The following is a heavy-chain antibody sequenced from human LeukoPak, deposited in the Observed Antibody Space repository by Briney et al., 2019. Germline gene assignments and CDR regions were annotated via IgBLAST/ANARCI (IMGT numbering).Heavy chain of an antibody. CDR2: LSGSGGST. CDR1: GFTFSSYA. J-gene: IGHJ4*02. CDR3: ATHGYDSSAVYFDY. Sequence: GGSLRLSCAASGFTFSSYAMSWVRQAPGKGLEWVSSLSGSGGSTYYAHSVKGRFTISRDNSKNTLYLQMNSLRAEDTAVYYCATHGYDSSAVYFDYWGQGTLVTVSS. D-gene: IGHD3-22*01. V-gene: IGHV3-23*01.